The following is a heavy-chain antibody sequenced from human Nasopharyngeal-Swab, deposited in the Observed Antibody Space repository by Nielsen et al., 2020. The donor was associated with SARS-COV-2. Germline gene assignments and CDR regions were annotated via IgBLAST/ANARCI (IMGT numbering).Heavy chain of an antibody. D-gene: IGHD3-10*01. Sequence: GGSLRLSWAGSGFTFCSYSMNWVRQAPGKGLEWVSSISSSSSYIYYADSVKGRFTISRDNAKNSLYLQMNSLRAEDTAVYYCARDPGRWVRGVYYWGQGTLVTVSS. V-gene: IGHV3-21*01. J-gene: IGHJ4*02. CDR2: ISSSSSYI. CDR1: GFTFCSYS. CDR3: ARDPGRWVRGVYY.